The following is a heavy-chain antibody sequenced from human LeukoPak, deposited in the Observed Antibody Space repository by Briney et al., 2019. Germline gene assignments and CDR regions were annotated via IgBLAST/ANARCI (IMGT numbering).Heavy chain of an antibody. Sequence: GGSLRLSCAASGFTVSSNHMSWVRQAPGKGLEWVSVIYSGGSTYYADSVKGRFTISRDNSKNTLYLQMNSLRAEDTAVYYCARDYGGSSPFDYWGQGTLVTVSS. V-gene: IGHV3-66*01. CDR3: ARDYGGSSPFDY. CDR2: IYSGGST. J-gene: IGHJ4*02. D-gene: IGHD4-23*01. CDR1: GFTVSSNH.